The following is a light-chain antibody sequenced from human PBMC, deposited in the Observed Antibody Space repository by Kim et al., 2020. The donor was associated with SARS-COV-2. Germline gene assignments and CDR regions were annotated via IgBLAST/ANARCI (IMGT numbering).Light chain of an antibody. CDR1: QSVSSN. V-gene: IGKV3-15*01. CDR3: QQYNNLPRT. J-gene: IGKJ1*01. CDR2: GAS. Sequence: EILMTQSPATLSVSPGERATLSCRASQSVSSNLAWYQQKPGQAPRLLIYGASTRATGIPARFSGSGSGTEFTLTISSLQSEDFALYFCQQYNNLPRTFGQGTKVDIK.